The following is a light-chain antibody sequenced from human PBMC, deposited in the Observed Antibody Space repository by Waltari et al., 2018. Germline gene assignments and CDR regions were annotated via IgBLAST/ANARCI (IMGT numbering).Light chain of an antibody. J-gene: IGLJ3*02. CDR3: AAWDDNLNGQV. CDR1: RSNVGSTA. Sequence: QSVLTQPPSASGTPGQRVTISCSGGRSNVGSTAVHWYQQVPGTAPKPLIYINHHRPPGVPERFSASKSGTSASLSISGLQSDDEADYYCAAWDDNLNGQVFGGGTKLTVL. CDR2: INH. V-gene: IGLV1-44*01.